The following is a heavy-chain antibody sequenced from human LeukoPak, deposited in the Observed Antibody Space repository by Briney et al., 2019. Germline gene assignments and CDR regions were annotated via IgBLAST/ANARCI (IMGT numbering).Heavy chain of an antibody. CDR2: ISSSSSYI. D-gene: IGHD6-19*01. J-gene: IGHJ4*02. Sequence: PGGSLRLSCAASGFTFSSYSMNWVRQAPGKGLEWVSSISSSSSYIYYADSVKGRFTNSRDNAKNSLYLQMNSLRAGDTAVYYCARGSWYSSGWKLDYWGQGTLVTVSS. V-gene: IGHV3-21*01. CDR1: GFTFSSYS. CDR3: ARGSWYSSGWKLDY.